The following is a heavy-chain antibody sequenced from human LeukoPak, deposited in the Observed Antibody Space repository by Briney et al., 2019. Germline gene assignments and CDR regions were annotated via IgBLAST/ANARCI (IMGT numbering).Heavy chain of an antibody. J-gene: IGHJ4*02. CDR3: ARDASGSSIGLIDF. CDR1: EFTLRSHS. CDR2: ISTSSTYI. Sequence: PGGSLRLSCAASEFTLRSHSMHWVRQAPGKGLEWVSYISTSSTYIYYADLVRGRFSISRDNAKNSLYLHMNSLKADDTAVYYCARDASGSSIGLIDFCGQGTLVTVSS. D-gene: IGHD1-26*01. V-gene: IGHV3-21*01.